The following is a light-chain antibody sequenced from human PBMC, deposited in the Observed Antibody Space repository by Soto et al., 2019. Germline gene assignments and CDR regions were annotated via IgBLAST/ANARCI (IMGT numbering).Light chain of an antibody. CDR1: QSVSSN. CDR3: QQYNSYWT. Sequence: TQSPASLSLSPGERATLSCRASQSVSSNLAWYQQKPGQAPRLLIYDSSSRATGVPARFSGSGSGTEFTLTIRSLQPGDFATYYCQQYNSYWTFGQGTKVDIK. J-gene: IGKJ1*01. V-gene: IGKV3-15*01. CDR2: DSS.